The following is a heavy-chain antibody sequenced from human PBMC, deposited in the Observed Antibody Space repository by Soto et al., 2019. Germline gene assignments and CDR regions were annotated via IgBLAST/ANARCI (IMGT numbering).Heavy chain of an antibody. CDR2: ISGSGGST. D-gene: IGHD1-26*01. CDR1: GFTFSSDA. V-gene: IGHV3-23*01. J-gene: IGHJ4*02. Sequence: EVQLLESGGGLVQPGGSLRLSCAASGFTFSSDAMRWVRQAPVKGLEWVSAISGSGGSTYYADSVKGRFTISRDNSKYTLYLQMNSLRAEDPAVYYCARRGSGSYYDYWGQGTLVTVSS. CDR3: ARRGSGSYYDY.